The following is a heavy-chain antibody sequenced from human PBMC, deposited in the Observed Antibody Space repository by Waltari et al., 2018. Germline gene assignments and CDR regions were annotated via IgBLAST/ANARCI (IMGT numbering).Heavy chain of an antibody. J-gene: IGHJ4*02. V-gene: IGHV3-11*04. CDR1: GFTFSDYY. CDR3: ARNYDFWSHFY. Sequence: QVQLVESGGGLVKPGGSLRLSCTGSGFTFSDYYMSWIRQAPGKGLEWVSSIISSSSTIYYAGSVKGRFTISRDNAKNAVYLQMNSLRAEDTAVYYCARNYDFWSHFYWGQGTPVTVAS. D-gene: IGHD3-3*01. CDR2: IISSSSTI.